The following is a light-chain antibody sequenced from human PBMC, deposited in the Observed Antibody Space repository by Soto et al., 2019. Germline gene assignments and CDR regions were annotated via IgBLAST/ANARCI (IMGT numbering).Light chain of an antibody. J-gene: IGLJ1*01. CDR2: DVS. Sequence: QSGLTQPASVSGSPGQSITISCTGTSSDVGGYNYVSWYQQHPGKAPKLMIYDVSNRPSGVSNRFSGSKSGNTASLTISGLQAEDEADYYCTSYTGSSTHVFGTGTKLNVL. CDR1: SSDVGGYNY. CDR3: TSYTGSSTHV. V-gene: IGLV2-14*01.